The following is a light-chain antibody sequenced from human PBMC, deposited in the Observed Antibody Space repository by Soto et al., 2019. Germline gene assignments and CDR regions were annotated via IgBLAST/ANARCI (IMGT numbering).Light chain of an antibody. CDR2: GNI. Sequence: QSVLTQPPSVSGAPGQRVTISCTGSSSNIGAGYDVHWYQQLPGTAPKLLIYGNINRPSGVPDRFSGSKSGTSASLAITGLQAEDAADYYCQSYDSSLSGRVVFGGGTQLTVL. CDR3: QSYDSSLSGRVV. CDR1: SSNIGAGYD. V-gene: IGLV1-40*01. J-gene: IGLJ2*01.